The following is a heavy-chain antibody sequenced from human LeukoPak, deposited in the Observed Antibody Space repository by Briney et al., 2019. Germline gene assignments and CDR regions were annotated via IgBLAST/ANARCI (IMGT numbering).Heavy chain of an antibody. Sequence: GGSLRLSCAASGFTFRNYGMHWVRQATGKGLEWVSFIWSDGNNRFYADSVKGRFTISRDNSKNMLYLQMNTLRAEDTALYYCAKDPGASVSGFYMDVWGKGTTVIVSS. CDR2: IWSDGNNR. J-gene: IGHJ6*03. D-gene: IGHD2-8*02. CDR1: GFTFRNYG. CDR3: AKDPGASVSGFYMDV. V-gene: IGHV3-30*02.